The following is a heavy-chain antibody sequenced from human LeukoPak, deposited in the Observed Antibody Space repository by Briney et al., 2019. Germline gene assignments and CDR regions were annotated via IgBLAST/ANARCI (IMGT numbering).Heavy chain of an antibody. D-gene: IGHD4-17*01. CDR1: GFTVSSNY. CDR3: AKEALAAVTSPFDY. J-gene: IGHJ4*02. CDR2: IYSGGST. V-gene: IGHV3-66*01. Sequence: GGSPRLSCAASGFTVSSNYMSWVRQAPGKGLEWVSVIYSGGSTYYADSVKGRFTISGDNSKNTLYLQMNSLRAEDTAVYYCAKEALAAVTSPFDYWGQGTLVTVSS.